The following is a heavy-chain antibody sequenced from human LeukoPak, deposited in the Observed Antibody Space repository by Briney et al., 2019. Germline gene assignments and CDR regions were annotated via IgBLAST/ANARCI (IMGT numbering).Heavy chain of an antibody. CDR2: INPSGGST. CDR1: GYTFTSYY. J-gene: IGHJ3*02. Sequence: AASVKVSCKASGYTFTSYYMHWVRQAPGQGLEWMGIINPSGGSTSYAQKFQGRVTMTTDTSTSTAYMELRSLRSDDTAVYYCARVFQGAFDIWGQGTMVTVSS. V-gene: IGHV1-46*01. D-gene: IGHD2-21*01. CDR3: ARVFQGAFDI.